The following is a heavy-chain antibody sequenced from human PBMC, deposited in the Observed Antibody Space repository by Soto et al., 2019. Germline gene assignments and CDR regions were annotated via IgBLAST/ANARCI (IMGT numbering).Heavy chain of an antibody. Sequence: QVQLVQSGAEVKKPGSSVKVSCKASGGTFSSYAISWVRQAPGQGLEWMGGIIPIFGTANYAQKFQGRVTITAGESTSTACMDLSSLRSEDTVVYYCARAVGWEVPSYYYYYGMDVRGQGTTVTVSS. J-gene: IGHJ6*02. V-gene: IGHV1-69*01. CDR3: ARAVGWEVPSYYYYYGMDV. CDR1: GGTFSSYA. CDR2: IIPIFGTA. D-gene: IGHD1-26*01.